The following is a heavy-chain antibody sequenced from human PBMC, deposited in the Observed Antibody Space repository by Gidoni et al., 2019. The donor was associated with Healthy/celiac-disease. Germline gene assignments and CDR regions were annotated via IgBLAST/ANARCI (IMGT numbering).Heavy chain of an antibody. CDR3: ARGDHLYYYDSSGCFDY. CDR2: INHSGST. Sequence: QVQLQQWCAGLLKPSETLSLTCAVYGGSFSGYYWRWIRQPPGKGLEWIGEINHSGSTNYNPSLKSRVTISVDTSKNQFSLKLSSVTAADTAVYYCARGDHLYYYDSSGCFDYWGQGTLVTVSS. D-gene: IGHD3-22*01. V-gene: IGHV4-34*01. J-gene: IGHJ4*02. CDR1: GGSFSGYY.